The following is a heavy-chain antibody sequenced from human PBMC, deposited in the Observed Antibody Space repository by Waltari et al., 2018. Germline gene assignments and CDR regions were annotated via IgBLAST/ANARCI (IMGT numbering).Heavy chain of an antibody. Sequence: QLQLQESGPGLVKPSETLSLTCTVSGGSISSSSYYWGWIRQSPGKGLEWIESIYYSGSTYYNPTLKSRVTISGDTSKKQFSLKLSSVTAADTAVYYCARHWKKSGYRFDPWGQGTLVTVSS. D-gene: IGHD5-12*01. CDR1: GGSISSSSYY. CDR2: IYYSGST. V-gene: IGHV4-39*01. J-gene: IGHJ5*02. CDR3: ARHWKKSGYRFDP.